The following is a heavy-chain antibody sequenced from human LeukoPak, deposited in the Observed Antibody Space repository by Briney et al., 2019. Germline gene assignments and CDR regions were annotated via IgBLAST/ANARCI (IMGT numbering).Heavy chain of an antibody. J-gene: IGHJ3*02. CDR1: GGSISSSNYY. Sequence: SETLSLTCTVSGGSISSSNYYWGWIRQPPGKGLEWIGSIYYSGSTYYNPSLKSRVTISVDTSKNQFSLKLSSVTAADTAVYYCARQVICSSTSCYTYAFDIWGQGTMVTVSS. D-gene: IGHD2-2*02. CDR2: IYYSGST. V-gene: IGHV4-39*01. CDR3: ARQVICSSTSCYTYAFDI.